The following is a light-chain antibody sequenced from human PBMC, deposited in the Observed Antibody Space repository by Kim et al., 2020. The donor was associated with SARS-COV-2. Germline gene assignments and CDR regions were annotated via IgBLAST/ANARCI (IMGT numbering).Light chain of an antibody. CDR1: QSLLNRNGYNQ. V-gene: IGKV2-28*01. CDR3: MQALQPLYT. J-gene: IGKJ2*01. CDR2: LGS. Sequence: PASISCRSSQSLLNRNGYNQLDWYLQKPGQSPQLLIYLGSNRASGVPDRFSGSGSGTDFTLKISRVEAEDVGVYYCMQALQPLYTFGQGTKLEI.